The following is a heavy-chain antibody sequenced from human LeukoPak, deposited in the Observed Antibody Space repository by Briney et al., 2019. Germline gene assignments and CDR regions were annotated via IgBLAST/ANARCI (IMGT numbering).Heavy chain of an antibody. D-gene: IGHD5-18*01. CDR1: GFTFSSYA. J-gene: IGHJ4*02. CDR2: ISGSGGST. V-gene: IGHV3-23*01. CDR3: AKDPLWTAFY. Sequence: PGRSLRLSCAVSGFTFSSYAMSWVRQAPGKGLEWVSTISGSGGSTYYADSVKGRFTISRDNSKNTLYLQMNSLRAEDTAVYYCAKDPLWTAFYWGQGTLVTVSS.